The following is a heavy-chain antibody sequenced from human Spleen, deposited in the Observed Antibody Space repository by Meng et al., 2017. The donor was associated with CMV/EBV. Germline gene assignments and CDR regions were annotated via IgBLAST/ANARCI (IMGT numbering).Heavy chain of an antibody. Sequence: GESLKISCVVSGLTFRDQWMHWVRQVPGKGLVWVSRINGDGTYASYAASVKGRFTSTRDNAKNTLYLHMNSLRDDDTAVYYCARDLRGSGDYWGQGTLVTVSS. CDR3: ARDLRGSGDY. D-gene: IGHD3-10*01. CDR2: INGDGTYA. J-gene: IGHJ4*02. V-gene: IGHV3-74*01. CDR1: GLTFRDQW.